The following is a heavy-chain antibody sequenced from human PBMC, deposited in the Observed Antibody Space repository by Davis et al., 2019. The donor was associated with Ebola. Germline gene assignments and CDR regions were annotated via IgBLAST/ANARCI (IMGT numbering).Heavy chain of an antibody. Sequence: GESLKISCAASGFTFISYAMTWVRQAPGKGLEWVSAISGSGGSTYHADSVKGRFTISRDNSKNTLYLQMNSLRAEDTAVYYCAKDSGSFYGGYYYYYGMDVWGQGTTVTVSS. D-gene: IGHD1-26*01. J-gene: IGHJ6*02. V-gene: IGHV3-23*01. CDR1: GFTFISYA. CDR3: AKDSGSFYGGYYYYYGMDV. CDR2: ISGSGGST.